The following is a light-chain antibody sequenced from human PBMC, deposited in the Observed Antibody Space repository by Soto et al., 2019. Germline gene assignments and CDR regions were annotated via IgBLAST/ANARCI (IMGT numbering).Light chain of an antibody. V-gene: IGKV3-20*01. CDR2: GAS. CDR3: QQYGT. CDR1: QSVSSSY. Sequence: EIVLTQSPSTLSLSPGERATLSCRASQSVSSSYLAWYQHKPGQAPRLVIYGASSRATGIPDRFSGSGSGTDITPTITRLEPEDYAVYYCQQYGTFGGGTKVEIK. J-gene: IGKJ4*01.